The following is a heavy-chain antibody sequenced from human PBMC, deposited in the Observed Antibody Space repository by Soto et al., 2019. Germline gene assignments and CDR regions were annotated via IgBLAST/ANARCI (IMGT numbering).Heavy chain of an antibody. Sequence: EVQLVESGGGLAQPGGSLRLSCAASGFTLSSHWMHWVRQAPGKGLVWVSRINRDGSTINYDDSVRGRYTISRDNAKNTLSLQMNRLRAEDTAVYYCARVADWTYSSNCNGRAAFDMWGQGTMVTVSS. D-gene: IGHD6-13*01. CDR1: GFTLSSHW. CDR2: INRDGSTI. V-gene: IGHV3-74*01. J-gene: IGHJ3*02. CDR3: ARVADWTYSSNCNGRAAFDM.